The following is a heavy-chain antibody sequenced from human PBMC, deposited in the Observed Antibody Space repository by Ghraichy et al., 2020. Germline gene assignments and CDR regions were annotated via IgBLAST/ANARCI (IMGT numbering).Heavy chain of an antibody. Sequence: ETLSLTCTVSGGSISSYYWSWIRQPAGKGLEWIGRIYTSGSTNYNPSLKSRVTMSVDTSKNQFSLKLSSVTAADTAVYYCARDWSSKGYCSSTSCYSAFDIWGKGTMVTVSS. CDR1: GGSISSYY. V-gene: IGHV4-4*07. CDR3: ARDWSSKGYCSSTSCYSAFDI. CDR2: IYTSGST. D-gene: IGHD2-2*02. J-gene: IGHJ3*02.